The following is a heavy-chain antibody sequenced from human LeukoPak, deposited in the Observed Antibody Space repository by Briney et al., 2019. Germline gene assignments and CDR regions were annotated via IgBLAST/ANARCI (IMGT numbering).Heavy chain of an antibody. Sequence: SETLSLTCAVSGGSISSGGYSWSWIRQPPGKGLEWIGYIYHSGSTYYNPSLKSRVTISVDRSKNQFSLKLSSVTAADTAVYYCARELSPYYFDYWGQGTLVTVSS. CDR1: GGSISSGGYS. CDR3: ARELSPYYFDY. J-gene: IGHJ4*02. V-gene: IGHV4-30-2*01. CDR2: IYHSGST.